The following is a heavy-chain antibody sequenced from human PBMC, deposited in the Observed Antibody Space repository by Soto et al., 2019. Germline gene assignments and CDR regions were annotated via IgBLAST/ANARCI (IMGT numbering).Heavy chain of an antibody. CDR1: GGSVSSSFFY. CDR3: ARQTTSSGWSLFDS. J-gene: IGHJ4*02. V-gene: IGHV4-61*01. Sequence: LSLTCTVSGGSVSSSFFYWSWVRQPPGQRLEWIGYIYYTGTTNYNPSLASRVAMSVDTSKKQFTLNLRSLTAADTARYYCARQTTSSGWSLFDSWGQGMLVTVSS. CDR2: IYYTGTT. D-gene: IGHD6-13*01.